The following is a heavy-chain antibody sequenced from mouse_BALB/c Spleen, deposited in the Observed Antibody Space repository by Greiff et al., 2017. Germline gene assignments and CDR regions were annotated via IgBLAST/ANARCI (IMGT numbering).Heavy chain of an antibody. D-gene: IGHD2-2*01. CDR2: IAPGSGST. CDR1: GYTFTSYW. CDR3: ARALWLGDYAMDY. J-gene: IGHJ4*01. V-gene: IGHV1S41*01. Sequence: DLVKPGASVKLSCKASGYTFTSYWINWIKQRPGQGLEWIGRIAPGSGSTNYNEMFKGKATLTVDTSSSTAYIQLSSLSSEDSAVYFCARALWLGDYAMDYWGQGTSVTVSS.